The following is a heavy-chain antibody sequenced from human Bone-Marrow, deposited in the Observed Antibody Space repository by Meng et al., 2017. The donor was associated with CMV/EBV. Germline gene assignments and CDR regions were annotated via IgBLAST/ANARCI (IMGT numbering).Heavy chain of an antibody. D-gene: IGHD2-21*02. CDR2: INPNSGGT. J-gene: IGHJ3*02. V-gene: IGHV1-2*02. CDR3: ARNLLVVTATDAFDI. Sequence: ASVKVSCKASGYTFTGYYMHWVRQAPGQGLEWMGWINPNSGGTNYAQKFQGRVTMTRDTSISTAYMELSRLRSDDTAVYYCARNLLVVTATDAFDIWGQGTMVTVSS. CDR1: GYTFTGYY.